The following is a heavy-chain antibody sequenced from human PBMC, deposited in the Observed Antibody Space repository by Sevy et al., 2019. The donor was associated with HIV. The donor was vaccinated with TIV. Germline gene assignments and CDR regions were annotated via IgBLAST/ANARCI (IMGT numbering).Heavy chain of an antibody. Sequence: GGSLRLSCAASRFTFKTYWMSWVRQAPGKGLEGVGNIKEDGSAKYYAGSVRGRFTISRDNAKYSLYLQMSSLRGEDTAVYYCARDSPGYGGYSYWGQGPLVTVSS. CDR1: RFTFKTYW. V-gene: IGHV3-7*01. CDR3: ARDSPGYGGYSY. D-gene: IGHD1-26*01. CDR2: IKEDGSAK. J-gene: IGHJ4*01.